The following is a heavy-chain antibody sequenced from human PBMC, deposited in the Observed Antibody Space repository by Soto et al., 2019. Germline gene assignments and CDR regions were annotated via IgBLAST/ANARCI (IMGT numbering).Heavy chain of an antibody. CDR2: IDYSGST. CDR3: ARADPRNGYYYGMDV. J-gene: IGHJ6*02. V-gene: IGHV4-31*03. CDR1: GGSISSGGYY. Sequence: SETLSLTCTVSGGSISSGGYYWSWIRQHPGKGLEWIGYIDYSGSTYYNPSLKSRVTISVDTSKNQFSLKLSSVTAADTAVYYCARADPRNGYYYGMDVWGQGTTVTV. D-gene: IGHD2-8*01.